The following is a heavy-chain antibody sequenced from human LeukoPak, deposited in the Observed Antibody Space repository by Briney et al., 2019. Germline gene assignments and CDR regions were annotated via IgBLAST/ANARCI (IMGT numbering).Heavy chain of an antibody. CDR2: INHIGST. Sequence: SETLSLTCAVYGGSFSGYYWSWIRQPPGKGREWIGEINHIGSTNYNPSLKSRVTISVDTYKNQFSLKLRSVTAADTAVYYCARVPGIAAAGIDYWGQGTLVTVSS. D-gene: IGHD6-13*01. V-gene: IGHV4-34*01. J-gene: IGHJ4*02. CDR1: GGSFSGYY. CDR3: ARVPGIAAAGIDY.